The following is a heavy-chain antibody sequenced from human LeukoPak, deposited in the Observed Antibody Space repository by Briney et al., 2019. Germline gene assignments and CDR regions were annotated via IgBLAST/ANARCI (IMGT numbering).Heavy chain of an antibody. Sequence: PGGSLRLSCVASGFTFSDYWMHWVRQAPGKGLVWLSRINSEGSSVSYADSVKGRITIPRDNAKNTLYLQMSSLREEDTAVYFCARAGWDLLPPYYYYGLDVWGQGTTATVSS. J-gene: IGHJ6*02. CDR3: ARAGWDLLPPYYYYGLDV. D-gene: IGHD2-15*01. CDR1: GFTFSDYW. V-gene: IGHV3-74*01. CDR2: INSEGSSV.